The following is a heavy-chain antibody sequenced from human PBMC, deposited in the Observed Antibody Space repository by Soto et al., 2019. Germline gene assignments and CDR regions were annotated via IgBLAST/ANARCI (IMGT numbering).Heavy chain of an antibody. CDR1: GYTFTGYA. D-gene: IGHD6-19*01. V-gene: IGHV1-3*05. J-gene: IGHJ4*02. CDR3: ARAVAVAADFDY. Sequence: QVQLVQSGAEEKKPGASVKVSCKASGYTFTGYAMHWVRQAPGQRLEWMGWINAGNGNTKYSQKFQGRVTITRDTSASKAYMELRRLRSEDTAVYYCARAVAVAADFDYWGQGTLVTVSS. CDR2: INAGNGNT.